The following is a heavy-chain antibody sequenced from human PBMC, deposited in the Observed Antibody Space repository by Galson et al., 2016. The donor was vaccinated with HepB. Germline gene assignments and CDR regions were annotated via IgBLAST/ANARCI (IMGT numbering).Heavy chain of an antibody. V-gene: IGHV3-30-3*01. D-gene: IGHD3-16*02. J-gene: IGHJ4*02. CDR2: ISYDGSDK. Sequence: SLRLFCAASGFTFNTYSIHWVRQAPGKGLEWVAVISYDGSDKDYADSVKGRFTISRDNSKNMLYLQMNSLRAEDTAIYYCAQSSYDYVWGSYRFDSWGQGTLVTVSS. CDR1: GFTFNTYS. CDR3: AQSSYDYVWGSYRFDS.